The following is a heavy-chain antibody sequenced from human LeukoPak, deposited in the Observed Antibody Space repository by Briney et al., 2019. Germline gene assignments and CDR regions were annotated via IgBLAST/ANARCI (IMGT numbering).Heavy chain of an antibody. CDR1: GGTFSSYA. CDR2: IIPIFGTA. D-gene: IGHD3-22*01. J-gene: IGHJ4*02. V-gene: IGHV1-69*13. CDR3: AREWGLESSGYYYAY. Sequence: ASVKVSCKASGGTFSSYAISWVRQAPGQGLEWMGGIIPIFGTANYAQKFQGRVSITADGSTSTAFMELSSLRSEDTAVYYCAREWGLESSGYYYAYWGQGTLVTVSS.